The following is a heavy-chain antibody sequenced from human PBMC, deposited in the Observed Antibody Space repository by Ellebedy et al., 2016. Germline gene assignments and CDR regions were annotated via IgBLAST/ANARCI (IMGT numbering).Heavy chain of an antibody. CDR3: ARGPRITIFGVGKAGFDY. J-gene: IGHJ4*02. Sequence: SETLSLXCAVYGGSFSGYYWSWIRQPPGKGLEWIGEINHSGSTNYNPSLKSRVTISVDTSKNQFSLKLSSVTAADTAVYYCARGPRITIFGVGKAGFDYWGQGTLVTVSS. D-gene: IGHD3-3*01. CDR1: GGSFSGYY. V-gene: IGHV4-34*01. CDR2: INHSGST.